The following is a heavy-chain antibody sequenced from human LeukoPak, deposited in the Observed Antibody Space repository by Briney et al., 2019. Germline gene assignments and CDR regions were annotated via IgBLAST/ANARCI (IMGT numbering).Heavy chain of an antibody. Sequence: LRGVSLRLSCAASGVTFSSYSMNWVRQAPGKGLEWVSYISSSSSTIYYADSVKGRFTISRDNAKNSLYLQMNSLRAEDTAVYYCAGGQWLAVFDYWGQGTLVTVSS. V-gene: IGHV3-48*01. CDR1: GVTFSSYS. CDR3: AGGQWLAVFDY. D-gene: IGHD6-19*01. CDR2: ISSSSSTI. J-gene: IGHJ4*02.